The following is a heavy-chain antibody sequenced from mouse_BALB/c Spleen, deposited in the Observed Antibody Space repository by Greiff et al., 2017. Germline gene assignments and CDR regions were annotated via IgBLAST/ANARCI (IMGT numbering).Heavy chain of an antibody. CDR2: ISYSGST. CDR3: ARSRGYYAMDY. CDR1: GYSITSDYA. V-gene: IGHV3-2*02. Sequence: EVKLVESGPGLVKPSQSLSLTCTVTGYSITSDYAWNWIRQFPGNKLEWMGYISYSGSTSYNPSLKSRISITRDTSKNQFFLQLNSVTTEDTATYYCARSRGYYAMDYWGQGTSVTVSS. D-gene: IGHD3-1*01. J-gene: IGHJ4*01.